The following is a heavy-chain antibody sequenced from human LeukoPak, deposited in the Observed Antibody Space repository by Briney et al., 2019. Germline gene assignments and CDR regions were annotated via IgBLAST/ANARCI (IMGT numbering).Heavy chain of an antibody. CDR3: ARDSGSGNHDY. D-gene: IGHD1-14*01. V-gene: IGHV1-3*01. Sequence: GASVKVSCKASGYTFTSYAIHWVRQAPGQRLEWMGWISAGNGNTKYSQNFQGRVTFISNTSATTAFMELSSLGSEDAAVYYCARDSGSGNHDYWGQGTLVTVSS. CDR1: GYTFTSYA. J-gene: IGHJ4*02. CDR2: ISAGNGNT.